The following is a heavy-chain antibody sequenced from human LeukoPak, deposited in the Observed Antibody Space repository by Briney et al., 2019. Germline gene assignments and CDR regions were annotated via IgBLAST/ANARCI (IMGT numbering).Heavy chain of an antibody. D-gene: IGHD1-1*01. CDR2: INSDGSST. CDR1: GFTFSSYW. V-gene: IGHV3-74*01. Sequence: GGSLRLSCAASGFTFSSYWMHWVRQAPGKGLVWVSRINSDGSSTSYADSVKGRFTISRDNAKNTLYLQMNSLRAEATAVYYCARVPVEENDYFDYWGQGTLVTVSS. CDR3: ARVPVEENDYFDY. J-gene: IGHJ4*02.